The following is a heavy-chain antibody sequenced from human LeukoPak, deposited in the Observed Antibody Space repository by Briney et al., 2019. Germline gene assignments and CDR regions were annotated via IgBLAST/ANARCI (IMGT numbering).Heavy chain of an antibody. CDR2: MSSSGSSI. V-gene: IGHV3-48*02. CDR3: ARQIIHRGFDY. CDR1: GFNFSNYD. D-gene: IGHD3-10*01. J-gene: IGHJ4*02. Sequence: PGGSLRLSCAASGFNFSNYDMNWVRQAPGKGLEYVSYMSSSGSSIYYAASVKGRFTMYRDNAQNSLYLQMNSLRDEDTAVYYCARQIIHRGFDYWGRGTLVTVSS.